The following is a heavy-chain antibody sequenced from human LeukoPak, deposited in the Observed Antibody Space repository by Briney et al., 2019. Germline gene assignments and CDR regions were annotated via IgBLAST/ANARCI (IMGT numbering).Heavy chain of an antibody. D-gene: IGHD2-8*01. CDR3: ARGDPIVLMGAFDI. CDR2: ISAYNGNT. V-gene: IGHV1-18*01. CDR1: GYTFTSYG. J-gene: IGHJ3*02. Sequence: ASVKVSCMASGYTFTSYGISWVRQAPGQGLEWMGWISAYNGNTNYAQKLQGRVTMTTDTSTSTAYMELRSLRSDDTAVYYCARGDPIVLMGAFDIWGQGTMVTVSS.